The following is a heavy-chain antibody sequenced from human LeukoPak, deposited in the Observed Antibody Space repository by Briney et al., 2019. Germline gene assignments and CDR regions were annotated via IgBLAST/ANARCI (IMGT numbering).Heavy chain of an antibody. V-gene: IGHV4-59*01. J-gene: IGHJ3*02. D-gene: IGHD5-24*01. CDR2: IYHSGST. CDR1: GGSINSDY. CDR3: ARVGGMTTINNAAFDI. Sequence: SEALSLTCSVSGGSINSDYWNWIRQPPGKGLEWIGYIYHSGSTNYNPSLKSRVTISIDKSKKQFSLKLISVTAADTAIYYCARVGGMTTINNAAFDIWGQGTMVTVSS.